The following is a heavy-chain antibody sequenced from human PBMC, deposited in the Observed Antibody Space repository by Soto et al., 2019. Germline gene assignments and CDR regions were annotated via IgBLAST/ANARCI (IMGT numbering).Heavy chain of an antibody. CDR2: IYHSGYT. J-gene: IGHJ5*02. D-gene: IGHD1-7*01. V-gene: IGHV4-30-2*01. CDR3: ARDSLTGNYFDP. CDR1: GGPISSGGYA. Sequence: QMRLQESGSGLVKPSQTLSLTCAVSGGPISSGGYAWNWIRQPPGKGLEWIGYIYHSGYTSYNPSLKNRVTISVDQSKNQFSLSLSFVTAADTAVYYCARDSLTGNYFDPWGQGTLVTVSS.